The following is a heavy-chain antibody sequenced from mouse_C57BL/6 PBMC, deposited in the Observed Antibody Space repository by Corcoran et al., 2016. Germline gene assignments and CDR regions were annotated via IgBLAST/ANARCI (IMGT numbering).Heavy chain of an antibody. Sequence: QVQLQQSGAELVKPGASVKLSCKASGYTFTEYTIHWVKQRSGQGLEWIGWFYPGSGSIKYNEKFKGKATLTVDKSSSTAYMLLSSLTSEDSAVYFCARPHDGYYRGFAYWGQGTLVTVSA. D-gene: IGHD2-3*01. J-gene: IGHJ3*01. CDR2: FYPGSGSI. V-gene: IGHV1-62-2*01. CDR3: ARPHDGYYRGFAY. CDR1: GYTFTEYT.